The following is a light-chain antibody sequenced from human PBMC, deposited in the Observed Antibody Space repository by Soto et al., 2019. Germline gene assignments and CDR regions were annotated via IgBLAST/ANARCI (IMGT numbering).Light chain of an antibody. CDR1: QSISIW. V-gene: IGKV1-5*03. CDR3: QHWNDYSWT. J-gene: IGKJ1*01. Sequence: DIHMTQSPSTLSASVGDRATITCRASQSISIWLAWYQQKPGQAPNLLIYKTSSLETGVPSRFSGSGSGTEFTHTISSLQPDDFATYYCQHWNDYSWTFGQGTKVEVK. CDR2: KTS.